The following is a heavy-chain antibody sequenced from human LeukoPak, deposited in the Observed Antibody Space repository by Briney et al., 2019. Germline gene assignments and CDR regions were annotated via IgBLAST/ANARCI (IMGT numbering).Heavy chain of an antibody. Sequence: ASVKVSCKVSGYTLTELSMHWVRRAPGKGLEWMGGFDPEDGETIYAQKFQGRVTMTEDTSTDTAYMELSSLRSEDTAVYYCATDLGIRYFDWLPPFDYWGQGTLVTVSS. V-gene: IGHV1-24*01. CDR2: FDPEDGET. CDR3: ATDLGIRYFDWLPPFDY. J-gene: IGHJ4*02. CDR1: GYTLTELS. D-gene: IGHD3-9*01.